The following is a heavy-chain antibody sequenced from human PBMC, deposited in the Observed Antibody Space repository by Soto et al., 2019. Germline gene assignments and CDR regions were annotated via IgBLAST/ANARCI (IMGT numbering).Heavy chain of an antibody. J-gene: IGHJ6*02. CDR1: GGFLSESY. CDR2: IYNSGSS. Sequence: SETLSLTCAVYGGFLSESYWTWIRQPPGKGLEWIGYIYNSGSSYYNPSLKSRVIISVDTSKNHFSLNLTAVTAADTAVYYCARGTMLRGPGYYYAMDVWGQGTTVTVSS. V-gene: IGHV4-34*01. CDR3: ARGTMLRGPGYYYAMDV. D-gene: IGHD3-10*01.